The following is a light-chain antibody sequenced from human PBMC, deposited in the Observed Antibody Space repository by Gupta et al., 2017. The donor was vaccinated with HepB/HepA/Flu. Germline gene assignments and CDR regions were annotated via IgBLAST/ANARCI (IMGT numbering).Light chain of an antibody. CDR3: SSYTHSAILV. J-gene: IGLJ2*01. CDR1: TSDIGGYHF. Sequence: QSALTQPASVSGSPGQSITIPCTGTTSDIGGYHFVSWYQRHPGEAPKLIIYDGNNRPAGVSNRFSGCKSCNTASLTISGLQAEDEGDYFCSSYTHSAILVFGGGTKLTVL. CDR2: DGN. V-gene: IGLV2-14*03.